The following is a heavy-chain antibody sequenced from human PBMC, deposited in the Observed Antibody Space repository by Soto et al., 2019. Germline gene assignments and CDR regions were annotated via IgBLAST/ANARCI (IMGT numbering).Heavy chain of an antibody. Sequence: GASVKVSCKASGYTFTSYYMHWVRQAPGQGLEWMGIINPSGGSTSYAQKFQGRVTMTRDTSTSTVYMELSSLRSEDTAVYYCARDSEPPYSSSWYWFDPWGQGTLVTVSS. CDR3: ARDSEPPYSSSWYWFDP. J-gene: IGHJ5*02. D-gene: IGHD6-13*01. CDR2: INPSGGST. V-gene: IGHV1-46*01. CDR1: GYTFTSYY.